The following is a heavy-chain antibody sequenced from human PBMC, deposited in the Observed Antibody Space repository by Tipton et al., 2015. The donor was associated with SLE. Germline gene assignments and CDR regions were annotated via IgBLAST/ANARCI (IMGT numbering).Heavy chain of an antibody. CDR3: TRAREIDSSASCPLFDL. V-gene: IGHV3-49*04. CDR2: IRSKGYGGTT. J-gene: IGHJ2*01. D-gene: IGHD3-22*01. CDR1: GFTASSNY. Sequence: QLVQSGGGLVQPGGSLRLSCAASGFTASSNYMSWVRQAPGKGLEWVGFIRSKGYGGTTEYAASVKGRFTISRDDSKSIAYLQMNSLKTDDTAVYYCTRAREIDSSASCPLFDLWGRGTLVTVSS.